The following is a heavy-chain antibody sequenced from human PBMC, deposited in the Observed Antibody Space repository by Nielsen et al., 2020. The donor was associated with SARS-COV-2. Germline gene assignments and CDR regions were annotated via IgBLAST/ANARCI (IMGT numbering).Heavy chain of an antibody. CDR3: ARENYDFWSGYYPRYYYYYMDV. V-gene: IGHV3-7*03. Sequence: GGSLRLSCAASGFTFSSYWMSWVRQAPGKGLEWVANIKQDGSEKYYVDSVKGRFTISRGNAKNSLYLQMNSLRAEDTAVYYCARENYDFWSGYYPRYYYYYMDVWGKGTTVTVSS. D-gene: IGHD3-3*01. CDR2: IKQDGSEK. CDR1: GFTFSSYW. J-gene: IGHJ6*03.